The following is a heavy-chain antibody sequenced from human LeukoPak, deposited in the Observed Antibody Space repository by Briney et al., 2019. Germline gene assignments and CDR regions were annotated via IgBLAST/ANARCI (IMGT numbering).Heavy chain of an antibody. Sequence: SVKVSCKASGGTFSSYAISWVRQAPGQGLGWMGGIIPIFGTANYAQKFQGRVTITADESTSTAYMELSSLRSEDTAVYYCARDFTDIVVVPAAIGHGGYYYYYGMDVWGQGTTVTVSS. CDR3: ARDFTDIVVVPAAIGHGGYYYYYGMDV. D-gene: IGHD2-2*01. J-gene: IGHJ6*02. CDR1: GGTFSSYA. V-gene: IGHV1-69*01. CDR2: IIPIFGTA.